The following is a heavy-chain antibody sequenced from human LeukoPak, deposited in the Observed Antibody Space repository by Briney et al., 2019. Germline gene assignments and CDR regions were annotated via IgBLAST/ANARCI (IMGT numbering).Heavy chain of an antibody. CDR1: GFTFSSHW. CDR2: INQDGSEK. CDR3: PRVGKHSFAAADLDY. V-gene: IGHV3-7*01. D-gene: IGHD6-13*01. Sequence: GGSLRLSCAASGFTFSSHWMNWVRQAPGKGLEWLANINQDGSEKYYVDSVKGRFTISRDNAKNSLYLQMNSLRAEDAAVYYWPRVGKHSFAAADLDYWCQGTLDSVSS. J-gene: IGHJ4*02.